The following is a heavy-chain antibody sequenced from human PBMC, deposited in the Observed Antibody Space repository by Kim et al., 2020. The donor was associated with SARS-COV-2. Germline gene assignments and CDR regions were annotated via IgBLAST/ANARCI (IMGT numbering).Heavy chain of an antibody. V-gene: IGHV3-23*01. D-gene: IGHD7-27*01. CDR2: IGAGGSST. Sequence: GGSLRLSCAASGFTFTSYAMGWVRQAPGKGLEWVSIIGAGGSSTYYADSVKGRFTISRDNSKNTLYLQMNSLRADDTAVFYCARARSWADFYYWGQGTLV. CDR3: ARARSWADFYY. CDR1: GFTFTSYA. J-gene: IGHJ4*02.